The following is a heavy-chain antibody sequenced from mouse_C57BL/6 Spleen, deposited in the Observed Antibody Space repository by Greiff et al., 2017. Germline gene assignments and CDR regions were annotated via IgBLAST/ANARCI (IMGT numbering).Heavy chain of an antibody. D-gene: IGHD2-4*01. CDR3: ARSWDYGAWFAY. V-gene: IGHV1-76*01. Sequence: VQLQQSGAELVRPGASVKLSCKASGYTFTDYYINWVKQRPGQGLEWIARIYPGSGNTYYNEKFKGKATLTAEKSSSTAYMQLSSLTSEDSAVYFCARSWDYGAWFAYWGQGTLVTVSA. CDR1: GYTFTDYY. CDR2: IYPGSGNT. J-gene: IGHJ3*01.